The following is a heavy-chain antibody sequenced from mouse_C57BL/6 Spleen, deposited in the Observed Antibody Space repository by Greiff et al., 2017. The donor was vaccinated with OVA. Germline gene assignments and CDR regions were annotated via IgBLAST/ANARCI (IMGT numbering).Heavy chain of an antibody. CDR2: IDPSDSET. J-gene: IGHJ2*01. V-gene: IGHV1-52*01. Sequence: QVQLQQPGAELVRPGSSVKLSCKASGYTFTSYWMHWVKQRPIQGLEWIGNIDPSDSETHYNQKFKDKATLTVDKSSSTAYMQLSSLTSEDSAVYYCARGEVLEYYFDYWGQGTTLTVSS. CDR3: ARGEVLEYYFDY. CDR1: GYTFTSYW.